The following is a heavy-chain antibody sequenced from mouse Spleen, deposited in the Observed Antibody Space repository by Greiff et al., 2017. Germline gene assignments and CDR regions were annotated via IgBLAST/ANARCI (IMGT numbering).Heavy chain of an antibody. CDR1: GFNIKDYY. V-gene: IGHV14-2*01. D-gene: IGHD1-1*01. CDR3: AFYYYGSSHHWYFDV. Sequence: EVQLQQSGAELVKPGASVKLSCTASGFNIKDYYMHWVKQRTEQGLEWIGRIDPEDGETNYAPKFQGKATITADTSSNTAYLQLSSLTSEDTAVYYCAFYYYGSSHHWYFDVWGTGTTVTVSS. CDR2: IDPEDGET. J-gene: IGHJ1*03.